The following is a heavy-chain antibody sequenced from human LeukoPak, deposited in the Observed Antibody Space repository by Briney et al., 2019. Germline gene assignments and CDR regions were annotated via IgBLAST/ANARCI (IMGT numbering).Heavy chain of an antibody. V-gene: IGHV4-30-2*03. J-gene: IGHJ3*01. CDR2: IYYSGST. CDR3: ARGHRIRGLGKNAFDV. Sequence: SQTLSLTCTVSGGSTSIGGYYWSWIRQPPGKDLEWIGSIYYSGSTYYNPSLKSRVTISVDTSRNQFSLKLSSVTAADTAVYYCARGHRIRGLGKNAFDVWGQGTMVTVSS. CDR1: GGSTSIGGYY. D-gene: IGHD3-10*01.